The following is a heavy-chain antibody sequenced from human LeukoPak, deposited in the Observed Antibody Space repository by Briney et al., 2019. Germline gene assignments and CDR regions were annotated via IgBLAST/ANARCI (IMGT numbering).Heavy chain of an antibody. J-gene: IGHJ4*02. CDR3: AKAPVTACRGAFCYPFDY. CDR2: ISDTGNT. V-gene: IGHV3-23*01. Sequence: GGSLRLSRAASGFTLSSYAMSWVRQAPGKGLEWVSAISDTGNTYHADSVKGRFTISRDSSKNTLFLQMNRLRPENAAVYYCAKAPVTACRGAFCYPFDYWGLGTLVTVSS. D-gene: IGHD2-15*01. CDR1: GFTLSSYA.